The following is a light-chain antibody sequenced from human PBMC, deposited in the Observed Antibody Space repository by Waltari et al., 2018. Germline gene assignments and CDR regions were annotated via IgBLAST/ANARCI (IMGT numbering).Light chain of an antibody. CDR2: WAS. V-gene: IGKV4-1*01. CDR1: QGILYGSNNRNS. Sequence: DIVMTQSPDSLALPLGERATINCTSSQGILYGSNNRNSLAWYQQKPGQSHNLLISWASKRESGVPDRFSGSGSGTDFSLTISSLQAEDVAVYYCQQYYRVPLTFGGGTKIEIK. J-gene: IGKJ4*01. CDR3: QQYYRVPLT.